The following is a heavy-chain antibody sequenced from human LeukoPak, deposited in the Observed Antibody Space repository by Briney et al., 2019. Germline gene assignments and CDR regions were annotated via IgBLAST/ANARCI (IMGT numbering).Heavy chain of an antibody. CDR1: GGSISSGSYY. D-gene: IGHD4-17*01. J-gene: IGHJ5*02. Sequence: PSETLSLTCTVSGGSISSGSYYWSWIRQPAGKGLEWIGRIYTSGSTNYNPSLKSRVTISVDRSKNQFSLKLSSVTAADTAVYYCARGFPMTTVTLNWFDPWGQGTLVTVCS. CDR3: ARGFPMTTVTLNWFDP. V-gene: IGHV4-61*02. CDR2: IYTSGST.